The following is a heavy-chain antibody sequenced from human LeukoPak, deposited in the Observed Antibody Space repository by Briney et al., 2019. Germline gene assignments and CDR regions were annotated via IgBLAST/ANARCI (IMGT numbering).Heavy chain of an antibody. CDR1: GGSISSYY. D-gene: IGHD3-3*01. J-gene: IGHJ4*02. Sequence: PSETLSLTCTVSGGSISSYYWSWIRQPPGKGLEWIGEINHSGSTNHNPSLKSRVTISVDTSKNQFSLKLSSVTAADTAVYYCARGSTIFGVVYYFDYWGQGTLVTVSS. CDR2: INHSGST. V-gene: IGHV4-34*01. CDR3: ARGSTIFGVVYYFDY.